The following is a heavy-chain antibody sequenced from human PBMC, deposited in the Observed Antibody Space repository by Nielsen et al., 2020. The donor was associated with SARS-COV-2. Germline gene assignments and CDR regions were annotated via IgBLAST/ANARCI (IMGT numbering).Heavy chain of an antibody. CDR2: IDHSGST. Sequence: SETLSLTCAVYGESFSDNKWNWVRQPPGKGLEWIGEIDHSGSTSYNPSLKSRVTMSVDMSKNQFSLKLTSVSAADAGVYYCARAPSSPQFFFRERGEAFDVWGQGLTVTVSS. J-gene: IGHJ3*01. D-gene: IGHD5-24*01. CDR3: ARAPSSPQFFFRERGEAFDV. CDR1: GESFSDNK. V-gene: IGHV4-34*01.